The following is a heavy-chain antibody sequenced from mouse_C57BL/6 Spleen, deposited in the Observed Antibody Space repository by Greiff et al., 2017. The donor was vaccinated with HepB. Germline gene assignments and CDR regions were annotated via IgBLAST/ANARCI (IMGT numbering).Heavy chain of an antibody. D-gene: IGHD1-1*01. CDR1: GFTFNTYA. CDR3: VTTTVVATDWYFDV. V-gene: IGHV10-3*01. J-gene: IGHJ1*03. Sequence: EVQGVESGGGLVQPKGSLKLSCAASGFTFNTYAMHWVRQAPGKGLEWVARIRSKSSNYATYYADSVKDRFTISRDDSQSMLYLQMNNLKTEDTAMYYCVTTTVVATDWYFDVWGTGTTVTVSS. CDR2: IRSKSSNYAT.